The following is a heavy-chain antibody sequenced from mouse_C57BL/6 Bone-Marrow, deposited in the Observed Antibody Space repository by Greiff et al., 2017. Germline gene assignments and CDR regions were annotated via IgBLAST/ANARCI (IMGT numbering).Heavy chain of an antibody. D-gene: IGHD1-1*01. CDR2: ISSGGDYI. J-gene: IGHJ2*01. Sequence: EVQLQESGEGLVKPGGSLKLSCAASGFTFSSYAMSWVRQTPEKRLEWVAYISSGGDYIYYADTVKGRFTISRDNARNTLYLQMSSLKSEDTAMYYCTREGYYYGSSYLYYFDYWGQGTTLTVSS. CDR3: TREGYYYGSSYLYYFDY. CDR1: GFTFSSYA. V-gene: IGHV5-9-1*02.